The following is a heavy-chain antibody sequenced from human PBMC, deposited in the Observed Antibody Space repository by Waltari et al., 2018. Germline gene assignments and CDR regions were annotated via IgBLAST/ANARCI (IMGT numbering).Heavy chain of an antibody. CDR1: GDSVPSNSSA. Sequence: QVQLQQSGPGLVTPSQTLSLNCAIPGDSVPSNSSAWNWIRKSPARGLEWLGRTYYRSKWYNDDAVSVKSRITINPDTSKNQFSLQLNYVTPEDTAVYYCARGENSAFDIWGQGSMVTVSS. J-gene: IGHJ3*02. V-gene: IGHV6-1*01. CDR2: TYYRSKWYN. CDR3: ARGENSAFDI.